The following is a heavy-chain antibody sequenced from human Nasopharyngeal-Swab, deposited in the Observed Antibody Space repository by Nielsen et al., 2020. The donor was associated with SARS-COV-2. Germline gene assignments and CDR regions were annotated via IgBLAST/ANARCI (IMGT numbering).Heavy chain of an antibody. CDR1: GYTFTSYA. CDR3: ARTGYSSGWRHFDY. D-gene: IGHD6-19*01. CDR2: INTNTGNP. J-gene: IGHJ4*02. V-gene: IGHV7-4-1*02. Sequence: ASVKVSCKASGYTFTSYAMNWVRQAPGQGLEWMGWINTNTGNPTYAQGFTGRFVFSLDTSVSTAYLQISSLKAEATAVYYCARTGYSSGWRHFDYWGQGTLVTVSS.